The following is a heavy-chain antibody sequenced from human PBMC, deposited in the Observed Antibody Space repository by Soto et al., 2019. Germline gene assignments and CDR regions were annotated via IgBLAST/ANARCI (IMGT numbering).Heavy chain of an antibody. V-gene: IGHV4-39*01. CDR3: GKALVGDTGHTYSDS. J-gene: IGHJ4*02. Sequence: SLTCTVSGGSIYRSGYYWGWIRQPPGRGLEGIGNIDYNGVTYSNPSLKSRVTISRDTSKNQFSLKLTSVTAADTALYYCGKALVGDTGHTYSDSWGPGTLVTVAS. D-gene: IGHD1-1*01. CDR1: GGSIYRSGYY. CDR2: IDYNGVT.